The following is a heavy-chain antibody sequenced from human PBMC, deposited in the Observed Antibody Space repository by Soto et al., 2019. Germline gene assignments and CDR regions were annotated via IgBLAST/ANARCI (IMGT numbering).Heavy chain of an antibody. D-gene: IGHD5-18*01. CDR1: GVTGISNY. J-gene: IGHJ6*02. CDR3: ARDGYSYGYISYNYYYGMDV. CDR2: IYSGGST. V-gene: IGHV3-66*01. Sequence: AGGSLRLSCAGSGVTGISNYISWVRQATGKGLEWVSVIYSGGSTYYADSVKGRFTISRDNSKNTLYLQMNSLRAEDTAVYYCARDGYSYGYISYNYYYGMDVWGQGTTVTVSS.